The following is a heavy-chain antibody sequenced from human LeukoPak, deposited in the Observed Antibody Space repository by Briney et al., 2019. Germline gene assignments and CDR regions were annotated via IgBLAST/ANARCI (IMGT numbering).Heavy chain of an antibody. CDR2: ISLAGQT. D-gene: IGHD1-26*01. J-gene: IGHJ4*02. V-gene: IGHV4/OR15-8*02. CDR1: GGSISGTNW. CDR3: SRESGPFCPFGY. Sequence: SETLSLTCGVSGGSISGTNWWSWVRQPPGQGLEWIGEISLAGQTNFDPSLNGRVTMSLDKSSNKLYLHLTSVTAADTATYFCSRESGPFCPFGYWGPGTPVIVSS.